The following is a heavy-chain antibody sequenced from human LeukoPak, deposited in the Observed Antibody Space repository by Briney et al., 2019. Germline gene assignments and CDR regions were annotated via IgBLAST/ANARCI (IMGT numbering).Heavy chain of an antibody. Sequence: GGSLRLSCAASGFTFNIYAMNWVRQASGKGLEWVSTISGSGSSTYHADSVKGRFTISRDNSENTLYLQMNSLRAEDTAVYFCAKDQHGYDKPIDYWGQGTLVTVSS. J-gene: IGHJ4*02. CDR2: ISGSGSST. D-gene: IGHD5-12*01. V-gene: IGHV3-23*01. CDR3: AKDQHGYDKPIDY. CDR1: GFTFNIYA.